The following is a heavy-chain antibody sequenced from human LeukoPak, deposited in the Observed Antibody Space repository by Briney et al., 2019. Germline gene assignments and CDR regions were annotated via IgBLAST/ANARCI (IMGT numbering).Heavy chain of an antibody. D-gene: IGHD3-16*02. CDR1: GFTFSSYA. J-gene: IGHJ4*02. CDR2: ISGSGGSP. V-gene: IGHV3-23*01. Sequence: GGSLRLSCAASGFTFSSYAMSWVRQAPGKGLEWVSDISGSGGSPYYADSVKGRFPISRDNSKNTLYLQMNSLRAEDTAVYYCATPLYDYVWGSYRYWGQGTLVTVSS. CDR3: ATPLYDYVWGSYRY.